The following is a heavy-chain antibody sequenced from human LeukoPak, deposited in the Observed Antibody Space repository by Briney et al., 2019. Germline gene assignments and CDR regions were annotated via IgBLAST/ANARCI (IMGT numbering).Heavy chain of an antibody. Sequence: GGSLRLSCAASGLTFSSYWMHWVRQAPGKGLVSVSGINSDGSSTSYADSVKGRFTISRDNAKNTLYLQMNSLRAEDTAVYYCARDSYYYDSSGYDSPDYWGQGTLVTVSS. CDR3: ARDSYYYDSSGYDSPDY. CDR2: INSDGSST. V-gene: IGHV3-74*01. CDR1: GLTFSSYW. J-gene: IGHJ4*02. D-gene: IGHD3-22*01.